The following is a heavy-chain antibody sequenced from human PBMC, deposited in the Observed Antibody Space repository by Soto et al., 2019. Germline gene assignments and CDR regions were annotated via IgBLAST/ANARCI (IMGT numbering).Heavy chain of an antibody. CDR1: GFTFSSYA. V-gene: IGHV3-23*01. J-gene: IGHJ4*02. CDR3: ATIYGDYVYGQYYFDY. CDR2: ISGSGGST. Sequence: GGSLRLSCAASGFTFSSYAMSWVRQAPGKGLEWVSAISGSGGSTYYADSVKGRFTISRDNSKNTLYLQMNSLRAEDTAVYYCATIYGDYVYGQYYFDYWGQGTLVTVSS. D-gene: IGHD4-17*01.